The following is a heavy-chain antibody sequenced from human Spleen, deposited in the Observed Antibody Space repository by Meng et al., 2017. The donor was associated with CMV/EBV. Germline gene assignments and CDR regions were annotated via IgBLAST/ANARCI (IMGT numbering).Heavy chain of an antibody. CDR1: GYSFTDYY. CDR3: VTGEITPRPSHFRY. D-gene: IGHD6-6*01. V-gene: IGHV1-2*02. Sequence: ASVKVSCKASGYSFTDYYIHWVRQAPGQGLEWVGWINPKSGDTNYAQQLQDRVTMTRDTSISTAYMELSRLKSDDTAVYYCVTGEITPRPSHFRYWGQGTLVTVSS. J-gene: IGHJ1*01. CDR2: INPKSGDT.